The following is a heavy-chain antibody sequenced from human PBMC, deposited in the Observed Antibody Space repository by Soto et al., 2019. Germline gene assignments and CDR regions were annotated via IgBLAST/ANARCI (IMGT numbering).Heavy chain of an antibody. V-gene: IGHV1-69*08. J-gene: IGHJ4*02. CDR3: AREGAVVTMVRGVMDD. CDR2: IIPILGIA. Sequence: QVQLVQSGAEVKKPGSSVKVSCKASGGTFSSYTISWVRQAPGQGLEWMGRIIPILGIANYAQEFQGRVTITADKSTSTAYMELSSLRSEDTAVYYCAREGAVVTMVRGVMDDWGQGTLVTVSS. CDR1: GGTFSSYT. D-gene: IGHD3-10*01.